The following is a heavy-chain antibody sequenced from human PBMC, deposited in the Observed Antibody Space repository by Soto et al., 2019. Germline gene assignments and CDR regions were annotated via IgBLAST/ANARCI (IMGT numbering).Heavy chain of an antibody. CDR3: GRGRSGQIVVFY. D-gene: IGHD1-26*01. CDR1: GYTFTGHY. Sequence: ASVKVSCKASGYTFTGHYIHWVRQAPEQGPEWMGEIGPETGATRYAQKFQGRVTMTRGMSITTVYMELNNLSPDDTAVYYCGRGRSGQIVVFYWGQGTPVTVSS. CDR2: IGPETGAT. V-gene: IGHV1-2*02. J-gene: IGHJ4*02.